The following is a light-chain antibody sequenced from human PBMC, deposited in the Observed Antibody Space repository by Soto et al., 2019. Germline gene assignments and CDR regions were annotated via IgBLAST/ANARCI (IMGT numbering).Light chain of an antibody. CDR3: QQYNSWPLT. CDR2: GAS. V-gene: IGKV3-15*01. J-gene: IGKJ5*01. Sequence: EIVMTQSPATLSVSPGERVTLSCRASQSVSSNLAWYQQKPGQAPRLLIYGASTRATGIPARFSGSGPGKEFTLTISSRQSEDFAVYYCQQYNSWPLTFGQGTRLEI. CDR1: QSVSSN.